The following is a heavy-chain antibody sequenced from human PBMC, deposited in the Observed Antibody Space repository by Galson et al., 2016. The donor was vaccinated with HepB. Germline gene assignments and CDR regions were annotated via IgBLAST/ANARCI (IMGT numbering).Heavy chain of an antibody. CDR1: GFTVTRSY. CDR2: IYSSGAT. J-gene: IGHJ4*02. V-gene: IGHV3-53*04. D-gene: IGHD2/OR15-2a*01. Sequence: FLRLSCAASGFTVTRSYMTWVRQAPGKGLEWVSVIYSSGATYYADSVNGRFIMSRHSSKNTLDLQTNSLTTEDTAVYYCARGLVGSTTAFDSWGQGTLVAVSS. CDR3: ARGLVGSTTAFDS.